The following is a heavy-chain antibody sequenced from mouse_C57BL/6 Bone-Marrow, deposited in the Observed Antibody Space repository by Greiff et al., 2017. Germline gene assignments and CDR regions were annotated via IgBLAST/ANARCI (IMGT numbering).Heavy chain of an antibody. D-gene: IGHD2-4*01. Sequence: VKLMESGAELVKPGASVKLSCKASGYTFTSYWMHWVKQRPGQGLEWIGMIHPNSGSTNYNEKFKSKATLTVDKSSSTAYMQLSSLTSEDSAVYYCARSGYDYAFDYWGQGTTLTGSS. J-gene: IGHJ2*01. CDR1: GYTFTSYW. V-gene: IGHV1-64*01. CDR3: ARSGYDYAFDY. CDR2: IHPNSGST.